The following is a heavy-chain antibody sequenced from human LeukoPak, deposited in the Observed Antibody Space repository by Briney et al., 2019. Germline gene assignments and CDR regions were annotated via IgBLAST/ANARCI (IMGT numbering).Heavy chain of an antibody. CDR2: ISAYNGNT. CDR3: ARDRNYYGSGSYGGVWFDP. D-gene: IGHD3-10*01. J-gene: IGHJ5*02. V-gene: IGHV1-18*01. CDR1: GYTFTSYG. Sequence: ASVKVSCKAPGYTFTSYGISWVRQAPGQGLEWMGWISAYNGNTNYAQKLQGRVTMTTDTSTSTAYMELRSLRSDDTAVYYCARDRNYYGSGSYGGVWFDPWGQGTLVTVSS.